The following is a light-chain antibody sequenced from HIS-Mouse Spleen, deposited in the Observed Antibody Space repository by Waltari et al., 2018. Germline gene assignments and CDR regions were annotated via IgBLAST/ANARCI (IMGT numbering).Light chain of an antibody. CDR3: QQLNSYPPT. CDR1: QGISSY. V-gene: IGKV1-9*01. J-gene: IGKJ1*01. CDR2: AAS. Sequence: DIQLTQSPSFLSASLGDRVTITCRASQGISSYLAWYQQKPGKAPKLLIYAASTLQSGVPSRFSGSGSGTEFPLTISSLQPEDFATYYCQQLNSYPPTFGQGTKVEIK.